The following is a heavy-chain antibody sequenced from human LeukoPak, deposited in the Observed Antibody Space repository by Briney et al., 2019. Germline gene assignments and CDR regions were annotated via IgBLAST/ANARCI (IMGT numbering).Heavy chain of an antibody. J-gene: IGHJ4*02. CDR1: GFTFSSYS. V-gene: IGHV3-21*01. CDR2: ISSSSSYI. Sequence: PGGSLRLSCAASGFTFSSYSMNWVGQAPGKGLEWVSSISSSSSYIYYADSVKGRFTISRDNAKNSLYLQMNSLRAEDTAVYYCARAGHYDFWSGYYKGNDYWGQGTLVTVSS. D-gene: IGHD3-3*01. CDR3: ARAGHYDFWSGYYKGNDY.